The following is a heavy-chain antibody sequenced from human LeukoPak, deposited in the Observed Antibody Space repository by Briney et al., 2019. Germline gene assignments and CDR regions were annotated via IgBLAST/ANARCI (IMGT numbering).Heavy chain of an antibody. Sequence: ASVKVSCKASGYTFTGYYMHWVRQAPAQGLEWMGWINPNSGGTNYAQKFQGWVTMTRDTSISTAYMELSRLRSDDTAVYYCARASVWGGYYGMDVWGKGTTVTVSS. J-gene: IGHJ6*04. CDR1: GYTFTGYY. V-gene: IGHV1-2*04. CDR3: ARASVWGGYYGMDV. CDR2: INPNSGGT. D-gene: IGHD3-16*01.